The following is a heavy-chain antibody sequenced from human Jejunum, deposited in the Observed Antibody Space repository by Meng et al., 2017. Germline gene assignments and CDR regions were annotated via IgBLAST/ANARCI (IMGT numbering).Heavy chain of an antibody. CDR1: GASISSTHW. V-gene: IGHV4-4*02. CDR3: ASSGWTY. J-gene: IGHJ4*02. D-gene: IGHD6-19*01. CDR2: IHHSGNI. Sequence: SETLSLTCAVSGASISSTHWWSWIRQPPGKGLEWIGEIHHSGNINYNPSLKSRVTISMDTSKNQFSLNLNSVTAADTAVYYCASSGWTYWGQGNPVTVSS.